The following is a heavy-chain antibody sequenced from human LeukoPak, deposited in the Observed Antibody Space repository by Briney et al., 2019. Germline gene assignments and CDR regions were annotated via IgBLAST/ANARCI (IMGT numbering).Heavy chain of an antibody. J-gene: IGHJ4*02. CDR3: ARDSYYYDSSGFSYYFDY. CDR1: GGAISSYY. Sequence: PSETLSLTCTVSGGAISSYYWSWIRQPPGKGLEWIGYIYYSGSTNYNPSLKSRVTISVDTSKYQFSLKLSSVTAADTAVYYCARDSYYYDSSGFSYYFDYWGQGTLVTVSS. V-gene: IGHV4-59*01. D-gene: IGHD3-22*01. CDR2: IYYSGST.